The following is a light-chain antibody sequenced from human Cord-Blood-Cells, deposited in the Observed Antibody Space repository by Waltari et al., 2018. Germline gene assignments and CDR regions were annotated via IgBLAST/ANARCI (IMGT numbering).Light chain of an antibody. J-gene: IGLJ2*01. CDR3: SAWDSSLSAQV. V-gene: IGLV10-54*01. CDR1: SNNVGNQG. CDR2: RNN. Sequence: QAGLTQPPSVSKGLRQTATLTCTGNSNNVGNQGAAWLQQHQGHPPKLLSYRNNNRPSGISERLSASRSGNTASLTITGLQPEDEADYYCSAWDSSLSAQVFGGGTKLTVI.